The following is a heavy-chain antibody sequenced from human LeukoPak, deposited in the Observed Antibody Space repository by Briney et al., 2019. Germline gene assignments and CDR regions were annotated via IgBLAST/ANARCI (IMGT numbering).Heavy chain of an antibody. Sequence: PSETLSLTCPVYGGSFIGYYWSWIRQPPGKGLEGIGEINHSGSTNYNPSLKSRVTISVDTSKNQVSLKLSSVTAADTAVYYCARDPYGDYNFDYWGQGTLVTVSS. V-gene: IGHV4-34*01. CDR2: INHSGST. CDR1: GGSFIGYY. D-gene: IGHD4-17*01. CDR3: ARDPYGDYNFDY. J-gene: IGHJ4*02.